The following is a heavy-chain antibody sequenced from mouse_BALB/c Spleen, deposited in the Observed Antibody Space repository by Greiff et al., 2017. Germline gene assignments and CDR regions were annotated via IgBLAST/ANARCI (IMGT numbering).Heavy chain of an antibody. Sequence: VQLQQSGTVLARPGASVKMSCKASGYSFTSYWMHWVKQRPGQGLEWIGAIYPGNSDTSYNQKFKGKAKLTAVTSASTAYMELSSLTNEDSAVYYCTRRGLGRDYFDYWGQGTTLTVSS. J-gene: IGHJ2*01. V-gene: IGHV1-5*01. CDR3: TRRGLGRDYFDY. D-gene: IGHD4-1*01. CDR1: GYSFTSYW. CDR2: IYPGNSDT.